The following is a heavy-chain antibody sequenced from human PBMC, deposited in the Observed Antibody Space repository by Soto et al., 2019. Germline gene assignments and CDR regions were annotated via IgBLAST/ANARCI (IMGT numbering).Heavy chain of an antibody. D-gene: IGHD6-19*01. J-gene: IGHJ4*02. V-gene: IGHV3-30*18. CDR1: GFTFRSYG. CDR2: ISYDGSNK. CDR3: AKEIAVAGTLGY. Sequence: QVPLVESGGGVVQPGRSLRLSCAASGFTFRSYGMHWVRQAPGKGLEWVAVISYDGSNKYYADTVKGRFTISRDNSKNTLYLQMNSLRAEDTAVYYCAKEIAVAGTLGYWGQGTLVTVSS.